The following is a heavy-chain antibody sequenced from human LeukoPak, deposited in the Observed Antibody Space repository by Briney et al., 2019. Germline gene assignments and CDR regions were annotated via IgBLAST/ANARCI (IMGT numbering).Heavy chain of an antibody. J-gene: IGHJ4*02. Sequence: GGSLRLSCAASGFTFSSYSMNWVRQAPGKGLEWVSVIYSGGSTYYADSVKGRFTISRDNSKNTLYLQMNSLRAEDTAVYYCARDRHDYGDYYFDYWGQGTLVTVSS. CDR1: GFTFSSYS. D-gene: IGHD4-17*01. V-gene: IGHV3-53*01. CDR3: ARDRHDYGDYYFDY. CDR2: IYSGGST.